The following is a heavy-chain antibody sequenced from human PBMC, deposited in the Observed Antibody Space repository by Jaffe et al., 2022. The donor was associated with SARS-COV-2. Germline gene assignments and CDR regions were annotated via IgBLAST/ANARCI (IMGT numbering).Heavy chain of an antibody. J-gene: IGHJ6*02. CDR2: VFYSGST. CDR3: ARLGDTHHYYYGMDV. V-gene: IGHV4-39*01. CDR1: GGSISRSNYY. D-gene: IGHD3-16*01. Sequence: QLQLQESGPGLVKPSETLSLTCIVSGGSISRSNYYWGWIRQPPGKGLEWIGNVFYSGSTYYNPSLKSRVTISVDTSKNQFSLKLRSVTAADTAVYYCARLGDTHHYYYGMDVWGQGATVTVSS.